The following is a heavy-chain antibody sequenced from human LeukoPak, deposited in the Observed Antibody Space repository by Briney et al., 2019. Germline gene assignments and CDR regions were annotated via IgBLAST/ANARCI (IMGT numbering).Heavy chain of an antibody. CDR2: IIPIFGTA. J-gene: IGHJ4*02. V-gene: IGHV1-69*05. CDR3: ARGHPGGYFYYLDDY. CDR1: GGTFSSYA. D-gene: IGHD2/OR15-2a*01. Sequence: GSSVKVSCKASGGTFSSYAISWVRQAPGQGLEWMGGIIPIFGTANYAQKFQGRVTITTDESTSTAYMELSSLRSEDTAVYYCARGHPGGYFYYLDDYWGQGTLVTVSS.